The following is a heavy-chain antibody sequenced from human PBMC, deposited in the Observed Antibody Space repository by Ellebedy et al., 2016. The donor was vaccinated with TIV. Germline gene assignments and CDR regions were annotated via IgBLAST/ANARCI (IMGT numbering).Heavy chain of an antibody. CDR2: ISHDGSSQ. CDR3: ARDLDKSSGWYGGAAY. D-gene: IGHD6-19*01. CDR1: GFTFDSYA. J-gene: IGHJ4*02. Sequence: GESLKISCVASGFTFDSYAMHWVRQAPGKGLEWVAVISHDGSSQYYADSVKGRFTVSRHNSMTTVYLEMNSLRAEDTALYYCARDLDKSSGWYGGAAYWGQGTQVTVSS. V-gene: IGHV3-30-3*01.